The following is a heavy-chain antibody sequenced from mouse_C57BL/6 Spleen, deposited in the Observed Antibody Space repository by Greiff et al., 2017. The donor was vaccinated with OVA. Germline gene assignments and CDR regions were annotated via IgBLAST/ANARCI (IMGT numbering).Heavy chain of an antibody. D-gene: IGHD2-1*01. CDR3: ARDYGKPL. CDR2: IYPGSGST. J-gene: IGHJ3*01. Sequence: QVHVKQPGAELVKPGASVKMSCKASGYTFTSYWITWVKQRPGQGLEWIGDIYPGSGSTNYNEKFKSKATLTVDTSSSTAYMQLSSLTSEDSAVYYCARDYGKPLWGQGTLVTVSA. CDR1: GYTFTSYW. V-gene: IGHV1-55*01.